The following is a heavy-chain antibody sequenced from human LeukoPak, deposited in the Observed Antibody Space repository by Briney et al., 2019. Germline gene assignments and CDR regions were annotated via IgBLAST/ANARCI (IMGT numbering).Heavy chain of an antibody. Sequence: GGSLRLSCAASGFTFTNAWMSWFRQAPGKGLEWVGRIKSKTDGGTTDYAAPVKGRSTILRDDSKNTLYLQMNSLKTEDTAVYYCTTGKWLVSHRYDYWGQGTLVTVSS. D-gene: IGHD6-19*01. V-gene: IGHV3-15*01. CDR3: TTGKWLVSHRYDY. CDR2: IKSKTDGGTT. CDR1: GFTFTNAW. J-gene: IGHJ4*02.